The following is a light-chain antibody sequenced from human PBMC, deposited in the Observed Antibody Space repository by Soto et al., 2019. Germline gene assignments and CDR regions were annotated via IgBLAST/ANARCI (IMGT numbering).Light chain of an antibody. J-gene: IGLJ3*02. CDR3: GTWDARLSAWV. Sequence: QSVLTQPPSASETPGQRVTISCSGSSSNIGSNYVYWHQHLPGTAPRPLIYKNDHRPSGGPARFSGSTSGTSASLAISGRRPEDEYDYYCGTWDARLSAWVFGGGTKLTVL. CDR1: SSNIGSNY. V-gene: IGLV1-47*01. CDR2: KND.